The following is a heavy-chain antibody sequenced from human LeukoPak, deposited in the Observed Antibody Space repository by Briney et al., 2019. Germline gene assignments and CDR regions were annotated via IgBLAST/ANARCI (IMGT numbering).Heavy chain of an antibody. CDR2: SYYTGKI. Sequence: PSETLSLTCAVSGGSINSYYWGWIRQPPGKGLQWIGDSYYTGKINYNPSLKSRSTITLDTSKDHLSLNLTSVLAADTAIYYCVRRATGRTYFVYCGQRILVTVSS. D-gene: IGHD1-1*01. CDR1: GGSINSYY. CDR3: VRRATGRTYFVY. J-gene: IGHJ4*02. V-gene: IGHV4-59*08.